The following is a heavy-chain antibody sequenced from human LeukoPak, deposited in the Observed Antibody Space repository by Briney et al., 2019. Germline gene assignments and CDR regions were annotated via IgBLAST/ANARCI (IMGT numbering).Heavy chain of an antibody. V-gene: IGHV3-48*01. CDR2: ISSSSITI. CDR1: GFTFSSYS. J-gene: IGHJ6*02. D-gene: IGHD2-15*01. Sequence: GGSRRLSWAASGFTFSSYSMNWVRQAPGKGLEWVSYISSSSITIYYADSVKGRFTISRDNAKNSLYLQMNSLRAEDTAVYYCARFPGYDYYYGMDVWGQGTTVTVSS. CDR3: ARFPGYDYYYGMDV.